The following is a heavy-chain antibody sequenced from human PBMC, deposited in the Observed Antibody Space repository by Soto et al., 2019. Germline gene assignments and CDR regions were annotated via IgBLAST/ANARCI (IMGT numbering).Heavy chain of an antibody. D-gene: IGHD3-22*01. CDR3: AKSYYDSSGYLGY. V-gene: IGHV3-23*01. Sequence: GGSLRLSCAVSGFTFSSYAMSWVRQAPGKGLEWVSAISGSGGSTYYADSVKGRFTISRDNSKNTLYLQMNSLRAEDTAVYYCAKSYYDSSGYLGYWGQGTLVTVSS. J-gene: IGHJ4*02. CDR2: ISGSGGST. CDR1: GFTFSSYA.